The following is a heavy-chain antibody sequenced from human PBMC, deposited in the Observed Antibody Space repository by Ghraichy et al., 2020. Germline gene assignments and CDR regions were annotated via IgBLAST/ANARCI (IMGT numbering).Heavy chain of an antibody. Sequence: SETLSLTCTVSGGSISSYYWSWIRQPPGKGLEWIGYVYYSGSTNYNPSLKSRVTISVDTSKNQFSLKLSSVTAADTAVYYCARQALNYYGSGTYPEAYFDYWGQGTLVTVSS. CDR2: VYYSGST. J-gene: IGHJ4*02. CDR3: ARQALNYYGSGTYPEAYFDY. V-gene: IGHV4-59*08. CDR1: GGSISSYY. D-gene: IGHD3-10*01.